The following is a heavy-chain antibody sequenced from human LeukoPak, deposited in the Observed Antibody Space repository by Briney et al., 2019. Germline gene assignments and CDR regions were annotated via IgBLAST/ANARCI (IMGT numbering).Heavy chain of an antibody. V-gene: IGHV4-39*07. CDR1: GGSISSSSYY. D-gene: IGHD3-22*01. CDR2: IYYSGST. J-gene: IGHJ5*02. CDR3: AKDRSYYENWFDP. Sequence: SETLSLTCTVSGGSISSSSYYWGWIRQPPGKGLEWIGSIYYSGSTYYNPSLKSRVTISVDTSKNQFSLKLSSVTAADTAVYYCAKDRSYYENWFDPWGQGTLVTVPS.